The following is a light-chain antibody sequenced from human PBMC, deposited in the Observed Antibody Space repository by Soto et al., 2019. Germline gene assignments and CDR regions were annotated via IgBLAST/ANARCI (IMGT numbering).Light chain of an antibody. V-gene: IGKV3-11*01. CDR2: DAS. Sequence: EIVLAQSPGTLSLSPGERATLSCRASQSVSRYLAWYQQKPGQAPRLLIYDASNRATGIPARFSGSGSGTDFTLTISRLEPEDFAVYYCQQRSNWPITFGQGTRLEI. J-gene: IGKJ5*01. CDR1: QSVSRY. CDR3: QQRSNWPIT.